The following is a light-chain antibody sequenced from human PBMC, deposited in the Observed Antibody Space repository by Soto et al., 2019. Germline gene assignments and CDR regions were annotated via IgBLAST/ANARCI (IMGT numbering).Light chain of an antibody. CDR2: EAS. CDR3: QQYNDYNT. J-gene: IGKJ2*01. V-gene: IGKV1-5*03. CDR1: QNIGSR. Sequence: DIQMTQSPSTLSVSVGDRVTIPCRASQNIGSRWAWYQQKLGKAPKLLIYEASTLDTGVPSRFSGSGSGTEFTLTISSLQPDDFATYFCQQYNDYNTFGQGTKLEIE.